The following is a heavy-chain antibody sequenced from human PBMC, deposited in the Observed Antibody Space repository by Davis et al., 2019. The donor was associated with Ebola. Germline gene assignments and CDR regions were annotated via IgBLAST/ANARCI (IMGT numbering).Heavy chain of an antibody. CDR3: AKDRVHGVFPEF. D-gene: IGHD3-3*01. CDR1: GFAFSDYG. Sequence: GGSLRLSCAASGFAFSDYGMNWVRQAPGKGLEWVSYISSSRSTIHYADSVKGRFSVSRDNSGNTLYLQMNSLRAEDTAVYYCAKDRVHGVFPEFWGQGTLVTVSS. V-gene: IGHV3-48*01. J-gene: IGHJ4*02. CDR2: ISSSRSTI.